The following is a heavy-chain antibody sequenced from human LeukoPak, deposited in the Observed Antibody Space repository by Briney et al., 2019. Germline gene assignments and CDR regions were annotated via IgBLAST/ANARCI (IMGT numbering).Heavy chain of an antibody. Sequence: PSETLSLTCAVYGGSFSGYYWSWIRQPPGKGLEWIGEINHSGSTNCNPSLKSRVTISVDTSKNQFSLKLSSVTAADTAVYYCARGPPYIVVVTGIGFFDSWGQGTLVTVSS. J-gene: IGHJ4*02. CDR1: GGSFSGYY. CDR2: INHSGST. CDR3: ARGPPYIVVVTGIGFFDS. V-gene: IGHV4-34*01. D-gene: IGHD2-21*02.